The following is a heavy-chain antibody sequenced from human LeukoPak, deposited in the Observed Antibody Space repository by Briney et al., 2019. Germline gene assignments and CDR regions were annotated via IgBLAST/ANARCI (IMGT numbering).Heavy chain of an antibody. Sequence: GSSVKVSCKASGYTFTSYGISWVRQAPGQGLEWMGWISAYNGNTNYAQKLQGRVTMTTDTSTSTAYMELRSLRSDDTAVYYCVTDTAMVMTVGYFDYWGQGTLVTVSS. V-gene: IGHV1-18*01. J-gene: IGHJ4*02. D-gene: IGHD5-18*01. CDR2: ISAYNGNT. CDR3: VTDTAMVMTVGYFDY. CDR1: GYTFTSYG.